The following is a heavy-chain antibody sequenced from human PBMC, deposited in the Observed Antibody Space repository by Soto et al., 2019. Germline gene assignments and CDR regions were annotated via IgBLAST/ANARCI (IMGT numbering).Heavy chain of an antibody. CDR3: ARDYINGWRAFDY. D-gene: IGHD6-19*01. J-gene: IGHJ4*02. CDR1: GYTFTDHY. Sequence: QVQLVQSGAGVREPGASVKVSCTTSGYTFTDHYLHWVRQAPGQGLEWMGITNPSGGRPTYAQKFQGRVTMTSDTSTRTVYMELSSLTSEDTAVYYCARDYINGWRAFDYWGQGTLVTVSS. V-gene: IGHV1-46*01. CDR2: TNPSGGRP.